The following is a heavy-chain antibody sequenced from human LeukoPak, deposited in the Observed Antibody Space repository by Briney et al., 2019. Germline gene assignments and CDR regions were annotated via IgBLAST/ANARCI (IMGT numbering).Heavy chain of an antibody. CDR1: GFLFNSHS. CDR3: ARDPYSGNYGNDYYYYMDV. D-gene: IGHD1-26*01. J-gene: IGHJ6*03. Sequence: GSLRLSCSASGFLFNSHSMNWVRQAPGKGLEWVSSISSTSSYIYYADSVKSRFTISRDNAKNSLYLQMNSLGPEDTAVYYCARDPYSGNYGNDYYYYMDVWGKGTTVTISS. V-gene: IGHV3-21*01. CDR2: ISSTSSYI.